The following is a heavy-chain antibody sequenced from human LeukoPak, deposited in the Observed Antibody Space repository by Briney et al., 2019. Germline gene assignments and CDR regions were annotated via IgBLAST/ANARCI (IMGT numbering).Heavy chain of an antibody. CDR2: IRYSGST. Sequence: PSETLSLTCTVSGGSVSGGNYYCSWIRQPPGKGLEWIGYIRYSGSTVYNPSLKSRVTMSVDTSKNQFSLKLSSVTAADTAVYYRARTGSAGGYWGQGTLVTVSS. J-gene: IGHJ4*02. V-gene: IGHV4-61*01. D-gene: IGHD1-1*01. CDR1: GGSVSGGNYY. CDR3: ARTGSAGGY.